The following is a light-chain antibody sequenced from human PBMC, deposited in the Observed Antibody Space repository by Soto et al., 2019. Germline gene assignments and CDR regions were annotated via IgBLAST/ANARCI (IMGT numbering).Light chain of an antibody. V-gene: IGKV1-16*02. CDR3: HQYQAYPIT. J-gene: IGKJ5*01. CDR1: QGINNY. CDR2: AAS. Sequence: DIQMTQSPSSLSASVGDRVTITCRASQGINNYLAWFQQKPGKAPKSLIYAASRLQSGVPSKFSGSASGTDFTLTINSLQPEDFATYYCHQYQAYPITFGQGTRLEIK.